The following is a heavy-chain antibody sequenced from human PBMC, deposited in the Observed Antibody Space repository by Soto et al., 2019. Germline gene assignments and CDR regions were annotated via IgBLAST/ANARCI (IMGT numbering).Heavy chain of an antibody. CDR1: GGTFSSYA. V-gene: IGHV1-69*13. Sequence: SVKVSCKASGGTFSSYAISWARQAPGQGLEWMGGIIPIFGTANYAQKFQGRVTITADESTSTAYMELSSLRSEDTAVYYCAIYSYYCRAGSYHNSGNTPLDYWGQGTLVTVSS. J-gene: IGHJ4*02. CDR3: AIYSYYCRAGSYHNSGNTPLDY. CDR2: IIPIFGTA. D-gene: IGHD2-15*01.